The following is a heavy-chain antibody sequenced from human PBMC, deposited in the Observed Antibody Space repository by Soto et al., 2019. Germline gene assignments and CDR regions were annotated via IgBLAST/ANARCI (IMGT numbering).Heavy chain of an antibody. Sequence: QVQLVQSGAEVKKPGSSVKVSCKTSGGTFSTYGISWVRQAPGQGLEWMGGIIPIFGSANYAQKFQGRVTITADESTSTAYMELTSLRSEDTAVYYCAMGRGRAVVLFDYWGQGTLVTVSS. CDR2: IIPIFGSA. D-gene: IGHD6-19*01. J-gene: IGHJ4*02. CDR1: GGTFSTYG. CDR3: AMGRGRAVVLFDY. V-gene: IGHV1-69*01.